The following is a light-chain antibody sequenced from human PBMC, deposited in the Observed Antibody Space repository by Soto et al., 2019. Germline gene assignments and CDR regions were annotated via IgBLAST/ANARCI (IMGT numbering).Light chain of an antibody. V-gene: IGKV3-15*01. CDR1: QSVSSN. CDR2: GAS. J-gene: IGKJ4*01. Sequence: EIVMSQSPATVSVSTGERATLSCRASQSVSSNLAWYQQKPGQAPRLLIYGASTRATGIPARFSGSGSGTDFTLTISSLEPEDFAVYYCQQRSNGQVTLGGGTKVDIK. CDR3: QQRSNGQVT.